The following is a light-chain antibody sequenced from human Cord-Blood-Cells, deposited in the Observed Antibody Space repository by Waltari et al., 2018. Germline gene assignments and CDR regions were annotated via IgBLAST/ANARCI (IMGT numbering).Light chain of an antibody. Sequence: EIVMTQSPATLSVSPGERATLSCRASQSVRSNLAWYQQKPGQAPRLRIYVASTRATGIPARFSGSGSGTEFTLTISSLQSEDFAVYYCQQYNNWPRTFGQGTKVEIK. CDR1: QSVRSN. V-gene: IGKV3-15*01. J-gene: IGKJ1*01. CDR2: VAS. CDR3: QQYNNWPRT.